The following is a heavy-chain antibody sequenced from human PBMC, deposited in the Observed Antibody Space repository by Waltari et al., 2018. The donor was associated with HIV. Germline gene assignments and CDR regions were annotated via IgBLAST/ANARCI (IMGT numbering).Heavy chain of an antibody. Sequence: EVKLVESGGGLIQPGGSLRLACAPSGFAVINNYMSWVRQAPGKGLEWVSLIYSNATTYYADSVKGRFTISRDNSKNTLYLQMNSLRADDTAVYFCATVLVRTSWVITTAPFDYWGQGTLVTVSS. CDR1: GFAVINNY. V-gene: IGHV3-53*01. CDR2: IYSNATT. D-gene: IGHD3-22*01. J-gene: IGHJ4*02. CDR3: ATVLVRTSWVITTAPFDY.